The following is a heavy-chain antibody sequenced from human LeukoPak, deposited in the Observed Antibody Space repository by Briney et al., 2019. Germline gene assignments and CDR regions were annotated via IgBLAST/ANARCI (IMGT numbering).Heavy chain of an antibody. V-gene: IGHV4-39*01. CDR3: ARPGSSWYGDFQH. CDR2: IYDSGST. CDR1: GGSIRSSYYY. D-gene: IGHD6-13*01. Sequence: SETLSLTCTVSGGSIRSSYYYWGWIRQPPGKGLEWIGSIYDSGSTYYNPSLKSRVTISVDTSKNQFSLKLNSVTAADTAVYYCARPGSSWYGDFQHWGQGTLVTVSS. J-gene: IGHJ1*01.